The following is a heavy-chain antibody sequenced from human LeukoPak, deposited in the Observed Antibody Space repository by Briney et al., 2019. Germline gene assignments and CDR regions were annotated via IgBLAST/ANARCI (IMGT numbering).Heavy chain of an antibody. J-gene: IGHJ4*02. CDR3: AKVIAPWIQLWLIDY. Sequence: GRSLRLSCAASGFTFSSYGIHWVRQAPGKGLEWVAVISYDGSNKYYADSVKGRFTISRDNSKNTLYLQMNSLRAEDTAVYYCAKVIAPWIQLWLIDYWGQGTLVTVSS. V-gene: IGHV3-30*18. CDR1: GFTFSSYG. D-gene: IGHD5-18*01. CDR2: ISYDGSNK.